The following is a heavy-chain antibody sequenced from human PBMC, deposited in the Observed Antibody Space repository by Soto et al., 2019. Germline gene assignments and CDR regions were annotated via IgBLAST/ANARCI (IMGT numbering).Heavy chain of an antibody. D-gene: IGHD3-22*01. J-gene: IGHJ5*02. CDR1: GFPFISYG. CDR3: AKDFDYDSSGSEPSWFDP. Sequence: HPWGSLRLSSSSSGFPFISYGMHWVRPAPGKGLEWVAVISYDGSNKYYADSVKGRFTISRDNSKNTLYLQMNSLRAEDTAVYYCAKDFDYDSSGSEPSWFDPWGQGTLVTVSS. V-gene: IGHV3-30*18. CDR2: ISYDGSNK.